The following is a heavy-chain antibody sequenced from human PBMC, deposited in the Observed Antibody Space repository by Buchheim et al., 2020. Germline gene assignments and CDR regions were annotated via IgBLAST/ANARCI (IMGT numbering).Heavy chain of an antibody. CDR3: AREEVLWFGESALDY. D-gene: IGHD3-10*01. CDR1: GYTFTNFG. CDR2: ISGYNGNT. J-gene: IGHJ4*02. V-gene: IGHV1-18*04. Sequence: QVHLVQSGAEVKKPRASVKVSCKASGYTFTNFGITWVRQAPGEGLEWVGWISGYNGNTNYALKLKDRVTMTTDTSTSTVYMEPRSLRPDDTAIYYCAREEVLWFGESALDYWGQGTL.